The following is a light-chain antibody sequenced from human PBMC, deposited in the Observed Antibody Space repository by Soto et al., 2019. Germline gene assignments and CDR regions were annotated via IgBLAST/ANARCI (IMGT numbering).Light chain of an antibody. CDR3: QHYNSSSEP. CDR1: QTISSW. V-gene: IGKV1-5*03. J-gene: IGKJ1*01. CDR2: KAS. Sequence: QLTWRKSTLSGXVGDXVTSXXLASQTISSWLAWYQQKPGKALKLLIYKASSLQSGVPSRFSASGSGTEFTLTISSLQPDDFAPYYCQHYNSSSEPFGQGAKV.